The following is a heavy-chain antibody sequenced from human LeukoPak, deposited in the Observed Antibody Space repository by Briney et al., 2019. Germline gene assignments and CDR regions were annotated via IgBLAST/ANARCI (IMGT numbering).Heavy chain of an antibody. Sequence: SVKVSCKASGGTFSSYAISWVRQAPGQGLEWMGGIIPIFGTANYAQKFQGRVTMTTDTSTSTAYMELRSLRSDDTAVYYCAREGGYPPHGFDPWGQGTLVTVSS. J-gene: IGHJ5*02. V-gene: IGHV1-69*05. CDR2: IIPIFGTA. D-gene: IGHD1-1*01. CDR3: AREGGYPPHGFDP. CDR1: GGTFSSYA.